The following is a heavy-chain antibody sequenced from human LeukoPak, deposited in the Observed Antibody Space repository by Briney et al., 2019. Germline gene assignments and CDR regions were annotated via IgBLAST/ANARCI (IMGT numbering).Heavy chain of an antibody. V-gene: IGHV3-23*01. Sequence: GGSLRLSCAASGFTFSSYAMSWVRQAPGKGVKWVSAISGGGSSIHYADSVKGRFTISRDNSKNTLYLQMNSLRAEDTAVYYCAKPRLQLELRLLFDYWGQGTLVTVSS. CDR1: GFTFSSYA. CDR2: ISGGGSSI. D-gene: IGHD1-7*01. J-gene: IGHJ4*02. CDR3: AKPRLQLELRLLFDY.